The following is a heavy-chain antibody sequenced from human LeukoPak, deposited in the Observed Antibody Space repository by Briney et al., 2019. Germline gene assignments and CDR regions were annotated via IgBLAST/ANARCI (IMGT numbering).Heavy chain of an antibody. V-gene: IGHV3-23*01. CDR1: GFTFSSYA. D-gene: IGHD3-22*01. Sequence: GGSLRLSCAASGFTFSSYAMSRVRQAPGKGLEWVSAISGSGGSTYYADSVKGRFTISRDNSKNTLYLQMNSLRAEDTAVYYCAKQGFGTMIVVVGDFDYWGQGTLVTVSS. CDR2: ISGSGGST. CDR3: AKQGFGTMIVVVGDFDY. J-gene: IGHJ4*02.